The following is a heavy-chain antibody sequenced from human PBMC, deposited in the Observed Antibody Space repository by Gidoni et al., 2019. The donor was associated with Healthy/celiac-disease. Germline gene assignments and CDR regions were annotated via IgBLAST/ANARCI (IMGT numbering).Heavy chain of an antibody. V-gene: IGHV3-15*01. J-gene: IGHJ4*02. CDR1: GFTFRNAW. CDR2: SKSKTDGGTT. D-gene: IGHD5-12*01. Sequence: EVQLVVSGGGLVKPGWSLRLSCAASGFTFRNAWMSWVRQAPGKGLEWVGRSKSKTDGGTTDYAAPVKGRFTISRDDSKNTLYLQMNSLKTEDTAVYYCTTDLTEMATIFDYWGQGTLVTVSS. CDR3: TTDLTEMATIFDY.